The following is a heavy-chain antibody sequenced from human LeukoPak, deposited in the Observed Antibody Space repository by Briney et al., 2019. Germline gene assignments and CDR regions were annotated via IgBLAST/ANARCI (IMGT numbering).Heavy chain of an antibody. Sequence: GGSLRLSCAASGFTVSSNYMSWVRQAPGKGLEWVSVIYSGGSTYYADSVKGRFTISRDNSKNTLYLQMNSLRAEDTAVYYCARDLPNSGDAFDIWGQGTMVTVSS. J-gene: IGHJ3*02. CDR2: IYSGGST. V-gene: IGHV3-66*01. CDR3: ARDLPNSGDAFDI. D-gene: IGHD4-23*01. CDR1: GFTVSSNY.